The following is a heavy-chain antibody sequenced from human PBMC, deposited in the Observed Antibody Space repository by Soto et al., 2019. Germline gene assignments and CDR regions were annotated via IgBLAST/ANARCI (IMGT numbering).Heavy chain of an antibody. V-gene: IGHV3-23*01. CDR1: GFTFSSYA. J-gene: IGHJ4*02. D-gene: IGHD3-10*01. CDR2: ISGSGGST. Sequence: PXGSLRLSCSASGFTFSSYAMSWVRQAPGKGLDWVSAISGSGGSTYYADSVKGRFTISRDNSKNTLYLQMNSLRAEDTAVYYCAKDLRVLLSYFDYWGQGTLVTVSS. CDR3: AKDLRVLLSYFDY.